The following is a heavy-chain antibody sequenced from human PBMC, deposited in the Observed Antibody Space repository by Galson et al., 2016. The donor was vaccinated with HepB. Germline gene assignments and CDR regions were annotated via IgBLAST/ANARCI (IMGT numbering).Heavy chain of an antibody. CDR1: GFTFSSYA. Sequence: SLRLSCAASGFTFSSYAMTWVRQAPGKGLEWVSGISGSGANTYYANAVKGRFTISRDNSNNTLYLQVNSLRAEDTALYFCARYSNSWAPFDYWDQGSLVTVSS. CDR2: ISGSGANT. D-gene: IGHD6-13*01. V-gene: IGHV3-23*01. CDR3: ARYSNSWAPFDY. J-gene: IGHJ4*02.